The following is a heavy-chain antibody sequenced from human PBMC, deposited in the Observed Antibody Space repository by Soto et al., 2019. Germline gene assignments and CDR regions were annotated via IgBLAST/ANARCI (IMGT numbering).Heavy chain of an antibody. CDR1: GYNFINYW. Sequence: PGESLKISGKGSGYNFINYWIAWVRQRPGEGLKWMGIIYPDDSRTTYSPSFQGQVTISADKSINTAYLQWSSLKASDTAMYYCTRDLDYGGNSEDFDSWGQGTRVTVSS. CDR2: IYPDDSRT. D-gene: IGHD4-17*01. V-gene: IGHV5-51*01. J-gene: IGHJ3*02. CDR3: TRDLDYGGNSEDFDS.